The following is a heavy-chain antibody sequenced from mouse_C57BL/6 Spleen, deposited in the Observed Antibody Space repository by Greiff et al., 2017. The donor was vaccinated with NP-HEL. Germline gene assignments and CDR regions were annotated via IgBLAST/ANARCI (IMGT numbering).Heavy chain of an antibody. CDR1: GYAFSSSW. V-gene: IGHV1-82*01. D-gene: IGHD1-1*01. CDR2: IYPGDGDN. J-gene: IGHJ2*01. Sequence: QVQLQQSGPELVKPGASVKISCKASGYAFSSSWMNWVKQRPGKGLEWIGRIYPGDGDNNYNGKFKGKATRTADKSSSTAYMQLSSLTSEDSAVYFCAIITTVVDYFDYWGQGTTLTVSS. CDR3: AIITTVVDYFDY.